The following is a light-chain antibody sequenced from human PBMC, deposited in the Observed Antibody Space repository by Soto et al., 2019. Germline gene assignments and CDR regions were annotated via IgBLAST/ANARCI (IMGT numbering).Light chain of an antibody. J-gene: IGKJ1*01. CDR2: KVY. V-gene: IGKV2-24*01. Sequence: DKEMTQTPLSSPVTLGQPASISCRSSQSLVHNDGHTYLSWFPPRXGQPPRXXIYKVYDRSSGVPDRFSGSGAGTDCTLTISRVEAEDGGVSYCVEATHLPWPFCQGTKVDIK. CDR3: VEATHLPWP. CDR1: QSLVHNDGHTY.